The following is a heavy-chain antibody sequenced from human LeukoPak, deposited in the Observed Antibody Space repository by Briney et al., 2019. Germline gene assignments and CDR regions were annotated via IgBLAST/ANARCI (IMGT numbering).Heavy chain of an antibody. D-gene: IGHD6-19*01. J-gene: IGHJ3*02. CDR1: GFTFSSYG. V-gene: IGHV3-30*02. CDR2: IRYDGSNK. CDR3: AKRKSSDWYRGAFDI. Sequence: GGSLRLSCAASGFTFSSYGMHWVGQAPGKGLEWVAFIRYDGSNKYYADSVKGRFTISRDNSKNTLYLQMNSLRAEDTAVYYCAKRKSSDWYRGAFDIWGQGTMVTVSS.